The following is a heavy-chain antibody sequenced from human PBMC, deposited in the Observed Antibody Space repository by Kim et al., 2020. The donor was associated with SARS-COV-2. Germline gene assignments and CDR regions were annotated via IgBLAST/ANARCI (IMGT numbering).Heavy chain of an antibody. CDR1: GFTFSDYY. CDR2: ISSSSSYT. CDR3: ARYYDFWSGYYSHFDY. Sequence: GGSLRLSCAASGFTFSDYYMSWIRQAPGKGLAWVSYISSSSSYTNYADSVKGRFTISRDNAKNSLYLQRNSLRAEDTAVYYCARYYDFWSGYYSHFDYWGQGTLVTVSS. V-gene: IGHV3-11*03. J-gene: IGHJ4*02. D-gene: IGHD3-3*01.